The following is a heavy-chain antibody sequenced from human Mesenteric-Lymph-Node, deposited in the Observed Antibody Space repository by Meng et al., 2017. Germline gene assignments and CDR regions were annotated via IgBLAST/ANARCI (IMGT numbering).Heavy chain of an antibody. Sequence: QLQESGRGLVKLSEALSLACSVSGGSISTSGYYWGWIRQPPGKGLGWIGSIGHSGFTYYTPSLKSRVTVSIDTSRNQFSLWLTSVTAADTAVYYCVRSSGWVKTGFNPWGQGTLVTVSS. CDR2: IGHSGFT. J-gene: IGHJ5*02. CDR3: VRSSGWVKTGFNP. V-gene: IGHV4-39*01. D-gene: IGHD6-19*01. CDR1: GGSISTSGYY.